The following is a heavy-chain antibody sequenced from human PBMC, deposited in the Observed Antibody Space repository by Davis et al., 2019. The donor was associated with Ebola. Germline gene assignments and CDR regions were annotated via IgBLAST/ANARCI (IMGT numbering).Heavy chain of an antibody. Sequence: PGGSLRLSCAASGFIFNNYAMTWVRQAPGRGLEWVSTTSSGGSTTYYADSVKGRFTISRDNSKNTLYLQMNSLRAEDTAVYYCARDAPYSSGYDYWGQGTLVTVSS. CDR2: TSSGGSTT. J-gene: IGHJ4*02. V-gene: IGHV3-23*01. CDR3: ARDAPYSSGYDY. CDR1: GFIFNNYA. D-gene: IGHD6-19*01.